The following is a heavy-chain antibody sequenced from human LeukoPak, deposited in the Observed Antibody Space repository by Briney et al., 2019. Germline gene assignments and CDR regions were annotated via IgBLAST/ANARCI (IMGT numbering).Heavy chain of an antibody. V-gene: IGHV3-48*01. Sequence: GGSLRLSCAASGFTFSSYSMSWVRQAPGKGLEWVSYISSSSSTIYYADSVKGRFTISRDNAKDSLYLQMNSLRAEDTAVYYCARGYAGDYYYYYMDVWGKGTTVTVSS. J-gene: IGHJ6*03. CDR3: ARGYAGDYYYYYMDV. CDR2: ISSSSSTI. CDR1: GFTFSSYS. D-gene: IGHD5-12*01.